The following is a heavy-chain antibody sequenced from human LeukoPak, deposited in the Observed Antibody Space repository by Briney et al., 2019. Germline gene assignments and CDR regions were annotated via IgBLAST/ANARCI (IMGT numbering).Heavy chain of an antibody. CDR1: GFTFSSYA. Sequence: GGSLRLSCAASGFTFSSYAMSWVRQAQGKGLEWVSAISGSGGRTYYADSVKGRFTISRDNSKNTLYLQLNSLRAEDAAIYYCAKGTAAYYDSSGYYYWGQGTLDTVSS. J-gene: IGHJ4*02. CDR2: ISGSGGRT. V-gene: IGHV3-23*01. D-gene: IGHD3-22*01. CDR3: AKGTAAYYDSSGYYY.